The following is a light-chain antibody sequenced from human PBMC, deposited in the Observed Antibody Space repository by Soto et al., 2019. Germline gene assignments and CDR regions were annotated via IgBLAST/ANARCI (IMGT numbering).Light chain of an antibody. CDR1: QSVSSSY. J-gene: IGKJ2*01. CDR3: KQYDSSPRYT. Sequence: EIVLTQSPGTLSLSPGERATLSCRASQSVSSSYLAWYQQKPGQAPRLLIYGASSRATGIPDRFSGSGSGTDFTLTISRMEPDDFAVYYCKQYDSSPRYTFGQGTKLEIK. CDR2: GAS. V-gene: IGKV3-20*01.